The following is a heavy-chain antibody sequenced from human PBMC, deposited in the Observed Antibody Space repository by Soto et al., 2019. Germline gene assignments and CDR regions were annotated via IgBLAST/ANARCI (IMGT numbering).Heavy chain of an antibody. CDR3: ARVQMDTAMVNYYYYGMDV. CDR2: INAGNGNT. Sequence: ASVKVSCKASGYTFTSYAMHWVRQAPGQRLEWMGWINAGNGNTKYSQKFQGRVTITRDTSASTAYMELSSLRSEDTAVYYCARVQMDTAMVNYYYYGMDVWGQGTTVTVSS. D-gene: IGHD5-18*01. J-gene: IGHJ6*02. V-gene: IGHV1-3*01. CDR1: GYTFTSYA.